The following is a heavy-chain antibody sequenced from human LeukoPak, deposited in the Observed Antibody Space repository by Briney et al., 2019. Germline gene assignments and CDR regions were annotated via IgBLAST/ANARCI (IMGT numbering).Heavy chain of an antibody. CDR2: IYPADSDT. D-gene: IGHD3-10*01. CDR1: GYKFTTHW. V-gene: IGHV5-51*01. Sequence: GESLKISCKVSGYKFTTHWIGWVRQMPGKGLESMGIIYPADSDTTYSPSFQGQVTISADKSISTVYLQWSSLKASDTAMYYCARQSRDGSKTRGYYFTTGAREPWSPCP. CDR3: ARQSRDGSKTRGYYFTT. J-gene: IGHJ4*02.